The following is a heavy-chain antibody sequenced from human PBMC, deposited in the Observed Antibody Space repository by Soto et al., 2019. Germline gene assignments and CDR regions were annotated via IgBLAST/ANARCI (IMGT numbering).Heavy chain of an antibody. D-gene: IGHD1-26*01. CDR3: ARDPRSSGSYYQGGNY. J-gene: IGHJ4*02. V-gene: IGHV3-21*01. Sequence: GGSLRLSCAASGFTFSSYSMNWVRQAPGKGLEWVSSISSSSSYIYYADSVKGRFTISRDNAKNSLYLQMNSLRAEDTAVYYCARDPRSSGSYYQGGNYWGQGTLVTVSS. CDR2: ISSSSSYI. CDR1: GFTFSSYS.